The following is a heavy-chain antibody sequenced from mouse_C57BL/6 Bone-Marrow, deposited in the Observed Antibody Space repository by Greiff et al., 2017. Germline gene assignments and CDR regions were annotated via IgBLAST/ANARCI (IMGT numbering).Heavy chain of an antibody. Sequence: DVKLVESGGGLVQPGGSLSLSCAASGFTFTDYYMSWVRQPPGKALEWLGFIRNKANGYTTEYSASVKGRFTISRDNSQSILYLQMNALRAEDSATYYCARSMVTTGKRFAYWGQGTLVTVSA. D-gene: IGHD2-2*01. J-gene: IGHJ3*01. CDR2: IRNKANGYTT. CDR1: GFTFTDYY. CDR3: ARSMVTTGKRFAY. V-gene: IGHV7-3*01.